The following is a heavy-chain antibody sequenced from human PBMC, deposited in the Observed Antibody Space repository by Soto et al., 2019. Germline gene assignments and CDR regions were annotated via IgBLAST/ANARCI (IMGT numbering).Heavy chain of an antibody. Sequence: QVHLVESGGGVVQPGRSLRLSCAASGFTFSTTGMHWVRQAPGKGLEWVAMRSHDGGVKHYTDSVKARFTISRDTSNNTVYLRMNSLRPEDTAMYHCAKDLYGAGWYNYFDPWGQGTLVTVSS. D-gene: IGHD6-19*01. CDR1: GFTFSTTG. J-gene: IGHJ5*02. CDR3: AKDLYGAGWYNYFDP. V-gene: IGHV3-30*18. CDR2: RSHDGGVK.